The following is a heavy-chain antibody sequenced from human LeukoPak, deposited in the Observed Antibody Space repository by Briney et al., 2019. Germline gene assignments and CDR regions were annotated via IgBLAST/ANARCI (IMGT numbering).Heavy chain of an antibody. CDR2: ITSGTSYI. Sequence: GGSLRLSCAASGFTFSTYNMNWVRQAPGKGLEWLSSITSGTSYIYYPDSVKGRFTISRDNAKNSLYLQMNSLRAEDTAVYYCARAVAGTMVIDYWGQGTLVTVSS. D-gene: IGHD6-19*01. J-gene: IGHJ4*02. CDR3: ARAVAGTMVIDY. CDR1: GFTFSTYN. V-gene: IGHV3-21*01.